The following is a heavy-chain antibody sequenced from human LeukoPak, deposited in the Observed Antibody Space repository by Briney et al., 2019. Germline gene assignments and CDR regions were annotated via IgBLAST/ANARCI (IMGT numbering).Heavy chain of an antibody. V-gene: IGHV1-69*13. J-gene: IGHJ4*02. CDR1: GGTFSSYA. Sequence: GASVKVSCKASGGTFSSYAISWVRQAPGQGLEWMGGIIPIFGTANYAQKFQGRVTITADESTSTAYMELSSLRSEDTAVYYCARARDRYNWNDGFDYWGQGTLVTVSS. D-gene: IGHD1-20*01. CDR2: IIPIFGTA. CDR3: ARARDRYNWNDGFDY.